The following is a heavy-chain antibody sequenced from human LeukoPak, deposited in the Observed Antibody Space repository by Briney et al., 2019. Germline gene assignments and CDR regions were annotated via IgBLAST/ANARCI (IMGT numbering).Heavy chain of an antibody. Sequence: SETLSLTCTVSGGSISSGNYYWGWIRQPPGKGLEWIGYLYYSRSPNYNPSLKSRVTISVDTSQNQFSLKLSSVTAADTAFYFCAGGRYTHAGYYFDYWGQGTLVTVSS. D-gene: IGHD5-18*01. V-gene: IGHV4-61*01. CDR2: LYYSRSP. J-gene: IGHJ4*02. CDR1: GGSISSGNYY. CDR3: AGGRYTHAGYYFDY.